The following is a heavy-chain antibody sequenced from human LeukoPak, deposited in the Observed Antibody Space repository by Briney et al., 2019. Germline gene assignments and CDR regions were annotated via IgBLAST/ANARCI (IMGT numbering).Heavy chain of an antibody. CDR2: ISSSGSTI. Sequence: GGSLRLSCAASGFTFSDYYMSWIRQAPGKGLEWVSYISSSGSTIYYADSVKGRFTISRDNAKNSLYLQMNSLRAEDTAVYYCAREPGYSSSWYPPSFDDWGQGTLVTVSS. J-gene: IGHJ4*02. CDR1: GFTFSDYY. D-gene: IGHD6-13*01. V-gene: IGHV3-11*04. CDR3: AREPGYSSSWYPPSFDD.